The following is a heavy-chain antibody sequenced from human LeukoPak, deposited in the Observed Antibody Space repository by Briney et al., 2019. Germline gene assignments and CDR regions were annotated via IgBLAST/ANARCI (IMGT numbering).Heavy chain of an antibody. CDR1: GFTFSSYA. CDR3: ARGPIFGVVMTATPHDY. J-gene: IGHJ4*02. V-gene: IGHV3-30*01. CDR2: ISYDGSNK. D-gene: IGHD3-3*01. Sequence: GGSLRLSCAASGFTFSSYAMHWVRQAPGKGLEWVAVISYDGSNKYYADSVKGRFTISRDNSKNTLYLQMNSLRAEDTAVYYSARGPIFGVVMTATPHDYWGQGTLVTVSS.